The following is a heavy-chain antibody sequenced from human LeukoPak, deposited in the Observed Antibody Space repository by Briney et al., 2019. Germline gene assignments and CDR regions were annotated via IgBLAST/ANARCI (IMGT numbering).Heavy chain of an antibody. CDR1: GFTFSSYS. V-gene: IGHV3-21*01. Sequence: GGSLRLSCAASGFTFSSYSMNWVRQAPGKGLEWVSSISSSSSYIYYADLVKGRFTISRDDAKNSLYLQMNSLRAEDTAFYYCARTPMGIAVAGTYFQHWGQGTLVTVSS. CDR2: ISSSSSYI. J-gene: IGHJ1*01. D-gene: IGHD6-19*01. CDR3: ARTPMGIAVAGTYFQH.